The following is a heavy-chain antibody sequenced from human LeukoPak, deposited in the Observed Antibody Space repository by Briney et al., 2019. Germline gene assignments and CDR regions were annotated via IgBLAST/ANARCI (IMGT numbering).Heavy chain of an antibody. Sequence: PGGSLRLSCAASGFTFNSYAMHWVRQAPGKGLKWVAFIWYDGSNKYYADSVRGRFTMSRDNSKNTLYLQMSGLRAEDTAVYYCARDERGYYYSGAFFGAIDYWGQGTLVTVSS. CDR2: IWYDGSNK. CDR1: GFTFNSYA. CDR3: ARDERGYYYSGAFFGAIDY. V-gene: IGHV3-33*01. J-gene: IGHJ4*02. D-gene: IGHD3-22*01.